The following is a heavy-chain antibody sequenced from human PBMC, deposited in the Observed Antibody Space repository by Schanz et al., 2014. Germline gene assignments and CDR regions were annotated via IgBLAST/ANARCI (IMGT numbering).Heavy chain of an antibody. V-gene: IGHV3-66*01. J-gene: IGHJ4*02. CDR3: AKIERNED. D-gene: IGHD1-1*01. CDR2: IYIGGNT. Sequence: EVQLMESGGGLVKPGGSLRLSCAASGFSVGNKYMNWVRQAPGKGLEWVSFIYIGGNTYYADSVKGRFTISRDNSKNTLYLQMNSLRAEDTAVYFCAKIERNEDWGQGTLVTVSS. CDR1: GFSVGNKY.